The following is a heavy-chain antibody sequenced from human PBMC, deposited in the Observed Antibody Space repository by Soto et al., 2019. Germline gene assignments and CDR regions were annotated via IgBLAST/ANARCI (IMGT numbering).Heavy chain of an antibody. V-gene: IGHV1-69*01. D-gene: IGHD2-2*01. CDR1: GGTFSSYA. Sequence: QVQLVQSGAEVKKPGSSVKVSCKASGGTFSSYAISWVRQAPGQGLEWMGGIIPIFGTANYAQKFQGRVTITADESTSTAYMELSRMRSEDTAVYYCARDPCSSTSCYSPYCDYGMDVWGQGTTVTVSS. CDR2: IIPIFGTA. J-gene: IGHJ6*02. CDR3: ARDPCSSTSCYSPYCDYGMDV.